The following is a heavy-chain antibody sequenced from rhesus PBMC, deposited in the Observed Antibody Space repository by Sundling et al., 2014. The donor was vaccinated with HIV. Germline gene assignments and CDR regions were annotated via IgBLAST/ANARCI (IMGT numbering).Heavy chain of an antibody. J-gene: IGHJ6*01. CDR1: GFSLTASGMG. V-gene: IGHV2S1*01. D-gene: IGHD3-28*01. CDR3: ARVHGYYDGGYYMEYYGFDS. Sequence: QVTLKESGPALVKATQTLTLTCSFSGFSLTASGMGVAWIRQPPGKALEWLATIYWDDDKFYSTSLKSRLTISKDTSKTQVVLRMTNMDPVDTATYYCARVHGYYDGGYYMEYYGFDSWGQGVVVSVSS. CDR2: IYWDDDK.